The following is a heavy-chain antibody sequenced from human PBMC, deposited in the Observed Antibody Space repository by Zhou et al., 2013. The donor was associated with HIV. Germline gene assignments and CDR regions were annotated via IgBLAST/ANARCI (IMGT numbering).Heavy chain of an antibody. V-gene: IGHV1-69*12. CDR2: IIPIFGTA. CDR1: GGTFRSYA. D-gene: IGHD3-22*01. CDR3: ARDQPKPYYYDSRVITTAANWFRP. J-gene: IGHJ5*02. Sequence: QVQLVQSGAEVKKTGSSVKVSCKTSGGTFRSYAISWVRQAPGQGLEWMGGIIPIFGTANYAQKFQGRVTITADESTSTAYMELSSLRSEDTAVYYCARDQPKPYYYDSRVITTAANWFRPSGQGTLVTVSS.